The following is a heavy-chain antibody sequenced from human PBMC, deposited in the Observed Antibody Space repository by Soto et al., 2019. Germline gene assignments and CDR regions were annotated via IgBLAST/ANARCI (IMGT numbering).Heavy chain of an antibody. V-gene: IGHV3-23*01. Sequence: GGSLRLSCAASGYSFSYYAMSWVRQAPGKGLEWISSLTESGGSTYYADSVKGRFTISRDNSKNTLFLQLNSLSAEDTAVYYCARRGVGPGGLVFYAFDMWGQGTMVTVSS. CDR2: LTESGGST. D-gene: IGHD3-16*01. J-gene: IGHJ3*02. CDR1: GYSFSYYA. CDR3: ARRGVGPGGLVFYAFDM.